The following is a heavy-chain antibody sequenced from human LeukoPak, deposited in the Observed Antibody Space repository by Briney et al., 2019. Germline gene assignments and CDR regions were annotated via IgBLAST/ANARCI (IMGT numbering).Heavy chain of an antibody. CDR2: ISSSGRNI. CDR1: GFTFSNYE. D-gene: IGHD5-18*01. V-gene: IGHV3-48*03. J-gene: IGHJ4*02. CDR3: ARDLVQLWSKHY. Sequence: PGGSLRLSCAASGFTFSNYELNWVRQAPGKGLEWVSYISSSGRNIYYADSVNGRFTISRDNAKNSLYLQMNSLRAEGTAVYYCARDLVQLWSKHYWGQGTLVTVSS.